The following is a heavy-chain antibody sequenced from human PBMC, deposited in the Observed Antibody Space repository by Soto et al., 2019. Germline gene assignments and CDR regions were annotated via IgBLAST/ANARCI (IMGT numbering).Heavy chain of an antibody. J-gene: IGHJ4*02. CDR1: GFTFSNAW. Sequence: GGSLRLSCAASGFTFSNAWMNWVRQAPGKGLEWVGRIKSKTDGGTTDYAAPVKGRFTISRDDSKNTLYLQMNSLKTEDTAVYYCTTPPARRNLEWLFRSSPYYFDYWGQGTLVTVSS. CDR3: TTPPARRNLEWLFRSSPYYFDY. CDR2: IKSKTDGGTT. V-gene: IGHV3-15*07. D-gene: IGHD3-3*01.